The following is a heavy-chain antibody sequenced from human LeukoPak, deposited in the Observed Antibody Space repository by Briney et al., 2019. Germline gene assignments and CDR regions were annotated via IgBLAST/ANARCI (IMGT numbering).Heavy chain of an antibody. CDR1: GGSISSYY. CDR3: ARDGYGSGSFDY. J-gene: IGHJ4*02. Sequence: SETLSLTCTVSGGSISSYYWSWIRQPPGKGLEWIGYIYYSGSTNYNPSLKSRVTISVDTSKNQFSLKPSSVTAADTAVYYCARDGYGSGSFDYWGQGTLVTVSS. CDR2: IYYSGST. D-gene: IGHD3-10*01. V-gene: IGHV4-59*01.